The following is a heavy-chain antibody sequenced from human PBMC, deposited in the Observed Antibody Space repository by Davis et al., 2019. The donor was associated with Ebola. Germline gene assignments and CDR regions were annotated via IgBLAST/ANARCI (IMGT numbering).Heavy chain of an antibody. Sequence: PAGSLRLSCAASGFTFSSYWMHWVRQAPGKGLVWVSRIKSDGSSTSYADSVKGRFTISRDNAKNTLYLQMNSLRAEDTAVYYCARPALWFGDNCFDPWGQGTLVTVSS. D-gene: IGHD3-10*01. CDR1: GFTFSSYW. CDR3: ARPALWFGDNCFDP. V-gene: IGHV3-74*01. CDR2: IKSDGSST. J-gene: IGHJ5*02.